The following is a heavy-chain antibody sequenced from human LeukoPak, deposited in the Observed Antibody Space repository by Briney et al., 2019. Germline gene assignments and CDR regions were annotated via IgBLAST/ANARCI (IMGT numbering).Heavy chain of an antibody. V-gene: IGHV3-23*01. CDR3: ARDMFPGDIVVVPAAMNVYYYYGMDV. CDR2: VRSCGANT. CDR1: GLTFRDSA. J-gene: IGHJ6*02. D-gene: IGHD2-2*01. Sequence: GGSLRLSCSASGLTFRDSAMTWVRQAPGRGVEWVSLVRSCGANTYYPDSVKGRFSVSRDNAKVTLYLQMNSLRAGDTAVYYCARDMFPGDIVVVPAAMNVYYYYGMDVWGQGTTVTVSS.